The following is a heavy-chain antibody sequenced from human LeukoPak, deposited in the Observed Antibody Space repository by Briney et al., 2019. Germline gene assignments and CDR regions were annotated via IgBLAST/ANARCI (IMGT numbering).Heavy chain of an antibody. Sequence: SETLSLTCTVSGGSISSSSFYWVWIRQPPGKGLEWIGTIFYSGSTYYNPSLKSRVTMSVYTSKNQFSLNLSPVTAADTAVYYCARQGYTSGQGLRNNWFDPWGQGSLVTVSS. J-gene: IGHJ5*02. CDR1: GGSISSSSFY. CDR3: ARQGYTSGQGLRNNWFDP. CDR2: IFYSGST. D-gene: IGHD6-19*01. V-gene: IGHV4-39*01.